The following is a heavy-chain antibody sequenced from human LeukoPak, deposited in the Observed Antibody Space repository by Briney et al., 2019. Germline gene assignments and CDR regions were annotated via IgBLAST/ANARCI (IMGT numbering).Heavy chain of an antibody. D-gene: IGHD3-10*01. CDR1: GGSISSSNW. V-gene: IGHV4-4*02. J-gene: IGHJ3*02. CDR2: IYHSGST. Sequence: SETLSLTCAVSGGSISSSNWWSWVRQPPGKGLEWIGEIYHSGSTNYNPSLKSRVTISVDKSKNQFSLKLSSVTAADTAVYYCARLGFIRWFGDSHDAFDIWGQGTMVTVSS. CDR3: ARLGFIRWFGDSHDAFDI.